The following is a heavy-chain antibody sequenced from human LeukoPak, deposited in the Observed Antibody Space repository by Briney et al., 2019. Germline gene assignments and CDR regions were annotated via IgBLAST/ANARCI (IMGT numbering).Heavy chain of an antibody. Sequence: ASVKVSCKASGYTFTGYYMHWVRQAPGQGLEWMGWINPNSGGTNYAQKFQGRVTMTRDTSISTAYMELSRLRSDDTAVYYCARATEYYYYYYMDVWGKGITVTVSS. J-gene: IGHJ6*03. V-gene: IGHV1-2*02. CDR3: ARATEYYYYYYMDV. CDR2: INPNSGGT. CDR1: GYTFTGYY. D-gene: IGHD4-11*01.